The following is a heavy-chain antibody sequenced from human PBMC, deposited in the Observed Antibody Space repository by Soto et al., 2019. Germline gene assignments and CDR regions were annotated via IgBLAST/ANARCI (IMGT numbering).Heavy chain of an antibody. Sequence: SVKVSCKASGGTFSSYAISWVRQAPGQGLEWMGGIIPIFGTANYAQKFQGRVTITADESTSTAYMELSSLRSEDTAVYYCARELRWECSSTSCYLDWFAPWGQGTLVTVSS. CDR3: ARELRWECSSTSCYLDWFAP. D-gene: IGHD2-2*01. J-gene: IGHJ5*02. CDR2: IIPIFGTA. V-gene: IGHV1-69*13. CDR1: GGTFSSYA.